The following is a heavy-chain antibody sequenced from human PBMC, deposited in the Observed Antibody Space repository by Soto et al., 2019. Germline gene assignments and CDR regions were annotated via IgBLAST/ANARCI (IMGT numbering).Heavy chain of an antibody. D-gene: IGHD3-3*01. CDR2: ISSSSSYT. CDR3: ARDLNYDFWSGYPGRFDY. CDR1: GFTFSDYY. J-gene: IGHJ4*02. Sequence: QVQLVESGGGLVKPGGSLRLSCAASGFTFSDYYMSWIRQAPGKGLEWVSYISSSSSYTNYADSVKGRFTISRDNAKNSRYLQMNSLRAEDTAVYYCARDLNYDFWSGYPGRFDYWGQGTLVTVSS. V-gene: IGHV3-11*06.